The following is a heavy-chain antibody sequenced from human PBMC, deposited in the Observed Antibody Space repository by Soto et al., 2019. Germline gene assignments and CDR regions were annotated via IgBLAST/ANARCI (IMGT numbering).Heavy chain of an antibody. J-gene: IGHJ4*02. V-gene: IGHV2-5*02. Sequence: QITLKESGPTLVKPTQTLTLTCTFSGFSLTTSGVGVGWIRQPPGKALEWLALIYWDDEKRYSPSLKSRLSISKDTSKNQVVLTMTNIDPVDTATYYCANSGGGGGPFDFWGQGTLVTVSS. CDR2: IYWDDEK. D-gene: IGHD3-10*01. CDR1: GFSLTTSGVG. CDR3: ANSGGGGGPFDF.